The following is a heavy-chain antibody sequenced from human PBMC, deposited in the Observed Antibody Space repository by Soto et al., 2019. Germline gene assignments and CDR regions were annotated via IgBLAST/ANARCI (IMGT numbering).Heavy chain of an antibody. J-gene: IGHJ6*02. CDR3: ARAVSLWFGEFHYYGMEV. CDR2: IIPIFGTA. V-gene: IGHV1-69*13. CDR1: GGTFSSYA. Sequence: ASVKVSCKASGGTFSSYAISWVRQAPGQGLEWMGGIIPIFGTANYAQKFQGRVTITADESTSTAYMELSSLRSEDTAVYYCARAVSLWFGEFHYYGMEVWGQGTTVTVSS. D-gene: IGHD3-10*01.